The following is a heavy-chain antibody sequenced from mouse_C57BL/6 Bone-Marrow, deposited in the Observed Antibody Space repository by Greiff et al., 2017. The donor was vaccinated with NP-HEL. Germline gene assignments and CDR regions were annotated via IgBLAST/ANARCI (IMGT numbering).Heavy chain of an antibody. CDR3: AFYYGSSHAD. CDR2: IHPNSGST. Sequence: QVQLQQPGAELVKPGASVKLSCKASGYTFTSYWMHWVKQRPGQGLEWIGMIHPNSGSTNYNEKFKSKATLTVDKSSSTAYLQLSSLTSEDSAVYYCAFYYGSSHADWGQGTLVTVSA. J-gene: IGHJ3*01. V-gene: IGHV1-64*01. CDR1: GYTFTSYW. D-gene: IGHD1-1*01.